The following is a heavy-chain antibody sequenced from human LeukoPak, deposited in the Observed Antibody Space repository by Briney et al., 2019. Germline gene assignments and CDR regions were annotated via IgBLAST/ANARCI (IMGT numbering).Heavy chain of an antibody. J-gene: IGHJ3*02. V-gene: IGHV3-23*01. D-gene: IGHD6-19*01. CDR1: GFTFNNYA. CDR3: AREGQWLVGDAFDI. CDR2: ISGGGGGT. Sequence: GGSLRLSCTASGFTFNNYAMGWVRQAPGKGLEWVSTISGGGGGTYYADSVKGRFTISRDNSRNTLYLQMNSLRAEDTAVYYCAREGQWLVGDAFDIWGQGTMVTVSS.